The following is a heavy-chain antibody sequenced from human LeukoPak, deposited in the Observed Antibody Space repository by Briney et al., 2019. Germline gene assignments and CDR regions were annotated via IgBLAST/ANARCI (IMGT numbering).Heavy chain of an antibody. CDR2: IIPILGIA. CDR1: GGTFSSYA. D-gene: IGHD6-13*01. Sequence: GASVKVSCKASGGTFSSYAISWVRQAPGQGLEWMGRIIPILGIANYAQKFQGRVTITADKSTSTAYMELSSLRSEDTAVYYCARDRYPYSYYSSSWYVDAFDIWGQGTMVTVSS. CDR3: ARDRYPYSYYSSSWYVDAFDI. J-gene: IGHJ3*02. V-gene: IGHV1-69*04.